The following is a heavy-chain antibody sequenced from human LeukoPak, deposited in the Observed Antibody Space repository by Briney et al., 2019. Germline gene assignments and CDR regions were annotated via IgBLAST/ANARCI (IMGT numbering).Heavy chain of an antibody. D-gene: IGHD3-16*01. J-gene: IGHJ4*02. V-gene: IGHV3-23*01. CDR1: GFIFSSYV. CDR3: AKLNLGEMAYDS. CDR2: ISVGGGDT. Sequence: SGGSLRLSCAASGFIFSSYVMGWVRQAPGKGLEWVSSISVGGGDTFASDSVKGRFTITRENSKNTLYLQMTGLRVEDTAVYFCAKLNLGEMAYDSWGQGTLVTVSS.